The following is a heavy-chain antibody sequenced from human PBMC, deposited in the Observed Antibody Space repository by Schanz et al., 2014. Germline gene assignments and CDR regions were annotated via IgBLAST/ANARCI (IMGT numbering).Heavy chain of an antibody. J-gene: IGHJ4*02. V-gene: IGHV3-NL1*01. D-gene: IGHD6-13*01. Sequence: QVQLVQSGGGVVQPGGSLRLSCATSGFTFSSYGMHWVRQAPGQGLEWVSGINTSGGSRYYAEFVKGRFTISRDNSKNLVVLQMNSLRVDDTAVYYCTKEDATALWYFEHWGQGTLVTVSS. CDR3: TKEDATALWYFEH. CDR2: INTSGGSR. CDR1: GFTFSSYG.